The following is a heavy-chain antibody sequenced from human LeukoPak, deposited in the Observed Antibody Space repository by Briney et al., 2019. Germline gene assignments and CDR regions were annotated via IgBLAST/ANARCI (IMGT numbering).Heavy chain of an antibody. D-gene: IGHD1-26*01. CDR1: GYTFSIYG. Sequence: ASVEVSCKASGYTFSIYGICWVRQAPGQGLEWMGWIRPFDGNTNSAQKFQGRVTMTTDTSTSTAYMELRSLRSDDTAVYYCARSSAYYNEADIWGQGTMVTVSS. V-gene: IGHV1-18*01. CDR2: IRPFDGNT. CDR3: ARSSAYYNEADI. J-gene: IGHJ3*02.